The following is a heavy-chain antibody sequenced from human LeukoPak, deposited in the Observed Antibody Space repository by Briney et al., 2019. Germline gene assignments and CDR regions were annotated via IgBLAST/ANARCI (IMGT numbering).Heavy chain of an antibody. V-gene: IGHV3-33*08. D-gene: IGHD2-2*01. CDR3: ARDRKYCSSSGCYSMFYYYGMDV. Sequence: LTGGSLRLSCAASGFTVSSNYMSWVRQAPGKGLEWVAVIWSDGSNTYYADSVKGRFTISRDNSKNTLSLQMNSPRAEDTAVYYCARDRKYCSSSGCYSMFYYYGMDVWGKGTTVTVSS. J-gene: IGHJ6*04. CDR2: IWSDGSNT. CDR1: GFTVSSNY.